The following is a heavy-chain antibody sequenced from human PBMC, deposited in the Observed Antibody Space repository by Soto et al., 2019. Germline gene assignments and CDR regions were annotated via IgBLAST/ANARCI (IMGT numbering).Heavy chain of an antibody. J-gene: IGHJ5*02. Sequence: QVQLVQSGAEVKKPGSSVKVSCKASGGTFSSYTISWVRQAPGQGLEWMGRIIPILGIANYAQKFQGRVTITADKSTSTAYMELSRRRSEDTAVYYCASSRYYYDSSGGWFDPWGQGTLVTVSS. CDR1: GGTFSSYT. D-gene: IGHD3-22*01. V-gene: IGHV1-69*02. CDR3: ASSRYYYDSSGGWFDP. CDR2: IIPILGIA.